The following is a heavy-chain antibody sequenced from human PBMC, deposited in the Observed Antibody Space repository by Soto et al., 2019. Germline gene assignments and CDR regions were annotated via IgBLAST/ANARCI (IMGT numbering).Heavy chain of an antibody. D-gene: IGHD3-16*02. V-gene: IGHV3-33*01. Sequence: GGSLRLSCAASGFTFSSYGMHWVRQAPGKGLEWVAVIWYDGSNKYYADSVKGRFTISRDNSKNTLYLQMNSLRAEDTAVYYCARGAYDYIWGSYRYTDYWGQGTLVTVSS. CDR3: ARGAYDYIWGSYRYTDY. J-gene: IGHJ4*02. CDR1: GFTFSSYG. CDR2: IWYDGSNK.